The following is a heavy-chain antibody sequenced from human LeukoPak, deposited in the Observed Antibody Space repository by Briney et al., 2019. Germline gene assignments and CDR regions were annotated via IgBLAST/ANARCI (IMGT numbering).Heavy chain of an antibody. CDR3: ARGTVDIVATIDY. CDR1: GYTFTSYD. CDR2: MNPNSGNT. V-gene: IGHV1-8*01. D-gene: IGHD5-12*01. J-gene: IGHJ4*02. Sequence: ASVKVSCKASGYTFTSYDINWVRQATGQGLEWMGWMNPNSGNTGYAQKFQGRVTMTRNTSISTAHMELSSLRSEDTAVYYCARGTVDIVATIDYWGQGTLVTVSS.